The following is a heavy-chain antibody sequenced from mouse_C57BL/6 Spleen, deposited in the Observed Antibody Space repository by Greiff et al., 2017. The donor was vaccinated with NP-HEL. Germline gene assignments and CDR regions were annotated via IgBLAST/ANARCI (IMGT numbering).Heavy chain of an antibody. J-gene: IGHJ3*01. V-gene: IGHV3-6*01. CDR3: AREGYDPAWFAY. D-gene: IGHD2-2*01. CDR1: GYSITSGYY. Sequence: EVHLVESGPGLVKPSQSLSLTCSVTGYSITSGYYWNWIRQFPGNKLEWMGYISYDGSNNYNPSLKNRISITRDTSKNQFFLKLNSVTTEDTATYYCAREGYDPAWFAYWGQGTLVTVSA. CDR2: ISYDGSN.